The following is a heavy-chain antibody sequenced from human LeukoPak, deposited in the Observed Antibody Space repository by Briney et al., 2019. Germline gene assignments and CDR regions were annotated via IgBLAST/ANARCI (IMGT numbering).Heavy chain of an antibody. CDR2: IWGSGGTT. CDR1: GCTFSSYA. J-gene: IGHJ3*02. CDR3: ANPLSSGWDRYAFDI. V-gene: IGHV3-23*01. D-gene: IGHD6-19*01. Sequence: GGALSLTCAASGCTFSSYALNWVRQPPWKGLEGVAAIWGSGGTTYYADSVRGRFTISRYNTKNTLYLQMNSLRAEGTAVYYCANPLSSGWDRYAFDIWGQGTMVTVSS.